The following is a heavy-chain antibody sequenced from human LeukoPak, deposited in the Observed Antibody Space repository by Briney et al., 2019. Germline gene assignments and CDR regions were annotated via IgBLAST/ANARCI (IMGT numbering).Heavy chain of an antibody. J-gene: IGHJ4*02. CDR3: ASVVGAITRDRFDY. D-gene: IGHD1-26*01. Sequence: ASVKVSCKASGYTFTGYYMHWVRQAPGQGLEWMGRINPNSGGTNYAQKFQGRVTMTRDTSISTAYMELSRLRSDDTAVYYCASVVGAITRDRFDYWGQGTLVTVSS. CDR2: INPNSGGT. V-gene: IGHV1-2*06. CDR1: GYTFTGYY.